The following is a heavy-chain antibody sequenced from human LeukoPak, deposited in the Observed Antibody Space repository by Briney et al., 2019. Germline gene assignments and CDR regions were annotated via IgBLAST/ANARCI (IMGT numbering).Heavy chain of an antibody. J-gene: IGHJ5*02. Sequence: GASVKVSCKASGYTFTGYYMHWVRQAPGQGLEWMGIINPSGDNTWYAQKFQGRVTMTRDMATSTDYMEVSSLRSEDTAVYYCARDNSVGDSAWWFDPWGQGTLATVSS. CDR3: ARDNSVGDSAWWFDP. CDR2: INPSGDNT. V-gene: IGHV1-46*01. CDR1: GYTFTGYY. D-gene: IGHD5-12*01.